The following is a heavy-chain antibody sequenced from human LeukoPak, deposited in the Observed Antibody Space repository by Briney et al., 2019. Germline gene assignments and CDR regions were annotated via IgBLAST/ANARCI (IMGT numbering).Heavy chain of an antibody. CDR1: GGSFSGYV. J-gene: IGHJ4*02. Sequence: SETLSLTCAVYGGSFSGYVWSWIRQPPGKGLEWIGEVNHGGSTNYNPSLKSRVTVSVDTSKNQFSLKLSSVTAADTAVYYCARSADSGSYQEYYWGQGTLVTVSS. CDR2: VNHGGST. V-gene: IGHV4-34*01. D-gene: IGHD1-26*01. CDR3: ARSADSGSYQEYY.